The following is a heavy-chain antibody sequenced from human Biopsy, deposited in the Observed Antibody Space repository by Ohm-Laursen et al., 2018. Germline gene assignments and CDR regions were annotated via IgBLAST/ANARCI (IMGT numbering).Heavy chain of an antibody. Sequence: SSVKVSCNASGYSFTSYYMHWVRQAPGQGLEWMGMINPSGSTTSYPQIFQGRVTMTRDTSKSTVYMELSSLRSADTAVYLCARNTGWYGDLYYFDYWGQGTLVTVSS. CDR2: INPSGSTT. J-gene: IGHJ4*02. V-gene: IGHV1-46*01. CDR3: ARNTGWYGDLYYFDY. D-gene: IGHD6-19*01. CDR1: GYSFTSYY.